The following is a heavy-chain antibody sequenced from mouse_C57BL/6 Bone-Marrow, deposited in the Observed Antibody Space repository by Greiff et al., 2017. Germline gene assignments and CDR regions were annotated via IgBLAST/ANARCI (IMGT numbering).Heavy chain of an antibody. CDR1: GYSITSGYY. CDR2: ISYDGSN. CDR3: ARGLPTMITTYYFDY. V-gene: IGHV3-6*01. D-gene: IGHD2-4*01. J-gene: IGHJ2*01. Sequence: VQLQESGPGLVKPSQSLSLTCSVTGYSITSGYYWHWIRQFPGNKLEWMGYISYDGSNHYNPSLKNRISITRATSKNQFFLKLNSVTTEDTATYYCARGLPTMITTYYFDYWGQGTTLTVSS.